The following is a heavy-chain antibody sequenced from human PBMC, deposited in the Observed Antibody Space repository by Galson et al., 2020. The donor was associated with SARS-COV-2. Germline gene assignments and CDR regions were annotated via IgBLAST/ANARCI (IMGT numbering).Heavy chain of an antibody. Sequence: SETLSLTCTVSGGSILSGGYYWSWIRQHPGKGLEWIGYIHNTGSSYYNSSLKSRVTMSVDTSKDQFSLKLSSVTAADTAVYYCARAVDTAMGYYLDYWGQGTLVTVSS. V-gene: IGHV4-31*03. J-gene: IGHJ4*02. D-gene: IGHD5-18*01. CDR3: ARAVDTAMGYYLDY. CDR2: IHNTGSS. CDR1: GGSILSGGYY.